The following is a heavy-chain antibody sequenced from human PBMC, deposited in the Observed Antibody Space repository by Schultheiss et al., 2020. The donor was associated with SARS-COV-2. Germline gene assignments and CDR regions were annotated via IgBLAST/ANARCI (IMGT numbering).Heavy chain of an antibody. V-gene: IGHV1-8*01. CDR1: GYTFTSYD. CDR2: MNPNSGNT. D-gene: IGHD2-2*01. CDR3: ARDFSSQAAMSSPAFDY. Sequence: ASVKVSCKASGYTFTSYDINWVRQATGQGLEWMGWMNPNSGNTGYAQKFQGRVTMTRNTSISTAYMELSSLRSEDTAVYYCARDFSSQAAMSSPAFDYWGQGTLVTVSS. J-gene: IGHJ4*02.